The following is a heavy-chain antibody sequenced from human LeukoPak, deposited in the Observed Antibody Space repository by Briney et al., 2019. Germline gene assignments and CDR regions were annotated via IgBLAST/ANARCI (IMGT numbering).Heavy chain of an antibody. J-gene: IGHJ4*02. V-gene: IGHV1-69*04. D-gene: IGHD3-10*01. CDR2: IIPILGIA. CDR1: GGTFSSYA. Sequence: PVKVSCKASGGTFSSYAISWVRQAPGQGLEWMGRIIPILGIANYAQKFQGRVTITADKPTSTAYMELSSLRSEDTAVYYCAREGMVRGVVVDYWGQGTLVTVSS. CDR3: AREGMVRGVVVDY.